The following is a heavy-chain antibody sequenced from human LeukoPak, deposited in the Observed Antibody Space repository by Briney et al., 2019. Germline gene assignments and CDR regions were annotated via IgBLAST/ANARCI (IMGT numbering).Heavy chain of an antibody. CDR1: GFTFRTYS. D-gene: IGHD4-23*01. J-gene: IGHJ4*02. Sequence: GGSLRLSCAASGFTFRTYSMYWVRQAPGKGLEWVSSISSSNNYIYYADSVKGRFTISRDNAKNSLYLQMNSLRAEDTAVYYCARGRWKLDYWGQGTLVTVSS. V-gene: IGHV3-21*06. CDR2: ISSSNNYI. CDR3: ARGRWKLDY.